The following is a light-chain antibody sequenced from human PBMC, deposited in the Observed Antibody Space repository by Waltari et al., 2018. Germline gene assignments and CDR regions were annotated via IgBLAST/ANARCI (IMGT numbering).Light chain of an antibody. Sequence: QSALTQPASVSGSPGQSITISCTGTSSDVGGYNFVSWYQQHPGKAPKLMIYDVSNRPSGVSNRFSGSKSGNTASRTISGLQAEDEADYDCSSYTSSDTPVFGTGTKVTVV. V-gene: IGLV2-14*01. CDR2: DVS. J-gene: IGLJ1*01. CDR3: SSYTSSDTPV. CDR1: SSDVGGYNF.